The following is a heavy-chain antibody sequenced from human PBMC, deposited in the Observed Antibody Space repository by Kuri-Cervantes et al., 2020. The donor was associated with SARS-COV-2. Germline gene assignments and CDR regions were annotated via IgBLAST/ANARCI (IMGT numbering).Heavy chain of an antibody. CDR3: ARVQQQLVYDAFDI. V-gene: IGHV3-21*01. Sequence: LSLTCAASGFTFSSYAMSWVRQAPGKGLEWVSSFSSGSTYIYYADSVKGRFTISRDNAKNSLYLQMNSLRAEDTAVYYCARVQQQLVYDAFDIWGQGTMVTVSS. D-gene: IGHD6-13*01. CDR1: GFTFSSYA. J-gene: IGHJ3*02. CDR2: FSSGSTYI.